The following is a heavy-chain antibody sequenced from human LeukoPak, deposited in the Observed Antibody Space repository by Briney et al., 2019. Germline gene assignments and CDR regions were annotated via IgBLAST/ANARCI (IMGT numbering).Heavy chain of an antibody. V-gene: IGHV3-9*01. D-gene: IGHD6-13*01. CDR2: ISWNSGSI. CDR3: ASYSSSWFNYYYYMDV. CDR1: GFTFSDYA. J-gene: IGHJ6*03. Sequence: GGSLRLSCAASGFTFSDYAMHWVRQAPGKGLEWVSGISWNSGSIGYADSVKGRFTIPRDNAKNSLYLQMNSLRAEDTALYYCASYSSSWFNYYYYMDVWGKGTTVTVSS.